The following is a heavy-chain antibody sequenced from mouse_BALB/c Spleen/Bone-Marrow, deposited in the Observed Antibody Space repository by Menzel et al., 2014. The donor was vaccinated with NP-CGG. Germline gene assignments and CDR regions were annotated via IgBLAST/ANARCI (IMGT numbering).Heavy chain of an antibody. Sequence: VKLQESGPGLVAPSQNLSITCTVSGFSLSRYNIHWIRQPPGKGLEWLGMIWGGGGTDHNSALKSRLRIGKDNSKNQIFLTINSLQIDDTAMYYCARKDGGYYVMDYWGQGTSVTVSS. D-gene: IGHD2-3*01. CDR2: IWGGGGT. CDR3: ARKDGGYYVMDY. V-gene: IGHV2-6-4*01. J-gene: IGHJ4*01. CDR1: GFSLSRYN.